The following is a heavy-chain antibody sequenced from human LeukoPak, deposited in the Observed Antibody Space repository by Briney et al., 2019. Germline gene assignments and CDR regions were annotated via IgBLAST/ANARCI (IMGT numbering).Heavy chain of an antibody. J-gene: IGHJ4*02. D-gene: IGHD3-16*02. CDR2: INHSGST. CDR1: GGSFSGYY. CDR3: ARGDCVWGSYRHPYYFDY. V-gene: IGHV4-34*01. Sequence: SETLSLTCAVYGGSFSGYYWRWIRQPPGKGLEWIGEINHSGSTNYNPSLKSRVTISVDTSKNQFSLKLSSVTAADTAVYYCARGDCVWGSYRHPYYFDYWGQGTLVTVSS.